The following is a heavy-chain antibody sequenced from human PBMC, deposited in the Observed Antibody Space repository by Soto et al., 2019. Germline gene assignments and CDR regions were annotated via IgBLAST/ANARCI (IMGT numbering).Heavy chain of an antibody. V-gene: IGHV3-23*01. D-gene: IGHD3-22*01. J-gene: IGHJ4*02. CDR3: AKDDSSGYSAEAFDY. Sequence: EVQLLESGGGLVQPGGSLRLSCAASGFTFSSYAMSWVRQAPGKGLEWVSAISGSGGSTYYADSVKGRFTISSDNSKNTLYLQMNRLRAEDTAVYYCAKDDSSGYSAEAFDYWGQGTLVTVSS. CDR1: GFTFSSYA. CDR2: ISGSGGST.